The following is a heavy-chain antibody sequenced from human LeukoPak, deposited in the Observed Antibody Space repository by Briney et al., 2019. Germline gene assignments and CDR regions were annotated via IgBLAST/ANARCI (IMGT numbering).Heavy chain of an antibody. D-gene: IGHD3-10*01. CDR3: AKDLPGYYGSGSYYRVLDY. J-gene: IGHJ4*02. V-gene: IGHV3-30*18. CDR1: GFAFSAYG. CDR2: ISSYDGRNK. Sequence: GGSLRLSCAASGFAFSAYGMHWVRQAPGKGLEWVAVISSYDGRNKYYADSVKGRFTISRDNSKNMLYVQMNSLRAEDTAVYYCAKDLPGYYGSGSYYRVLDYWGQGTLVTVSS.